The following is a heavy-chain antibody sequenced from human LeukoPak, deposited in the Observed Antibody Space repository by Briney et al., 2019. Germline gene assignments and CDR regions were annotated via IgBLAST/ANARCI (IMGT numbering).Heavy chain of an antibody. CDR1: GGSISSSSYY. J-gene: IGHJ4*02. CDR2: IYYSGST. V-gene: IGHV4-39*01. Sequence: PSETLSLTCTVSGGSISSSSYYWGWIRQPPGEGLEWIGSIYYSGSTYYNPSLKSRVTISVDTSKNQFSLKLSSVTAADTAVYYCALGTYGDYVVYWGQGTLVTVSS. D-gene: IGHD4-17*01. CDR3: ALGTYGDYVVY.